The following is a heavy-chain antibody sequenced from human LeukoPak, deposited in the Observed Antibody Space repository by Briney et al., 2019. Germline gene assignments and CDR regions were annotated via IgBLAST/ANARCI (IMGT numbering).Heavy chain of an antibody. J-gene: IGHJ4*02. Sequence: GGSLRLSRTGSGFTLSNYWMNWVRQAPGKGLEWVANIKQDGREKYYMDSVKGRFTISRDNAKNSLYLQMNSLRAEDTAVYYCARDYDYWGQGTLVTVSS. CDR1: GFTLSNYW. CDR3: ARDYDY. V-gene: IGHV3-7*03. CDR2: IKQDGREK.